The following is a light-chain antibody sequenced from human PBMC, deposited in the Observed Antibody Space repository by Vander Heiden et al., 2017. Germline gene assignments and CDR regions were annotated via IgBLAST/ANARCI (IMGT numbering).Light chain of an antibody. CDR2: KNN. J-gene: IGLJ2*01. CDR3: GTWDRSLSVGV. Sequence: SYHIEHTYVSWYQLLPGTTTKPVIFKNNKRPSVIPDRFSASKSGTSATLGITGLQTGDEADYYCGTWDRSLSVGVFGGGTKLTVL. V-gene: IGLV1-51*02. CDR1: SYHIEHTY.